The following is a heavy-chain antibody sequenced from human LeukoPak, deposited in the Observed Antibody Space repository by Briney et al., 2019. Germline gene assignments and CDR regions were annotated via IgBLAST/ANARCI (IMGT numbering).Heavy chain of an antibody. J-gene: IGHJ6*03. CDR1: GFTFSSYW. CDR2: INSDGSST. Sequence: GGSLRLSCAASGFTFSSYWIHWVRQAPGKGLVWVSRINSDGSSTSYADSVKGRFTISRDNAKNSLYLQMNSLRAEDMALYYCAKDISYYYYYMDVWGKGTTVTVSS. V-gene: IGHV3-74*01. CDR3: AKDISYYYYYMDV.